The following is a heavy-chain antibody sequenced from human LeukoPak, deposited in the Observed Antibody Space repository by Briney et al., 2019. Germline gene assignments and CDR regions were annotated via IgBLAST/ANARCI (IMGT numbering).Heavy chain of an antibody. CDR2: INHSAST. J-gene: IGHJ6*03. CDR1: GGSFSGYY. CDR3: ARGRQAKIGYCSSTSCYRVYYYYYMDV. D-gene: IGHD2-2*02. V-gene: IGHV4-34*01. Sequence: SETLSLTCAVYGGSFSGYYWSWIRQPPGKGLEWIGEINHSASTNDNPSLKSRVTISVDTSKNQFSLKLSSVTAADTAVYYCARGRQAKIGYCSSTSCYRVYYYYYMDVWGKGTTVTVSS.